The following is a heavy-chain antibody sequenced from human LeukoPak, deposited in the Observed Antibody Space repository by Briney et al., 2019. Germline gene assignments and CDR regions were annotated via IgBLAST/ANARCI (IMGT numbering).Heavy chain of an antibody. CDR3: ARKKMQDGYNTFDY. Sequence: SVKVSCKASGGTFSSYAISWVRQAPGQGLEWMGGIIPIFGTANYAQKFQGRVTITADESTSTAYMELSSLRSEDTAVYYCARKKMQDGYNTFDYWGQGTLVTVSS. J-gene: IGHJ4*02. D-gene: IGHD5-24*01. CDR2: IIPIFGTA. V-gene: IGHV1-69*13. CDR1: GGTFSSYA.